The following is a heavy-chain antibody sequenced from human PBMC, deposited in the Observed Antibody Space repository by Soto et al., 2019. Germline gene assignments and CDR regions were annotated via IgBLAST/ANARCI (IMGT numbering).Heavy chain of an antibody. CDR2: ISAYNGNT. CDR3: ARDCSSTSCHIKYFQH. D-gene: IGHD2-2*02. Sequence: ASVKVSCKASGYTFTSYGISWVRQAPGQGLEWMGWISAYNGNTNYAQKLQGRVTMTTDTSTSTAYMELRSLRSDDTAVYYCARDCSSTSCHIKYFQHWGQGTLVTVSS. V-gene: IGHV1-18*04. CDR1: GYTFTSYG. J-gene: IGHJ1*01.